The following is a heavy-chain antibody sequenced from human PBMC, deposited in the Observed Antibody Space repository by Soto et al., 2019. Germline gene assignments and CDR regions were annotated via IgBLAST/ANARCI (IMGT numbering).Heavy chain of an antibody. CDR1: GYTFTSFD. Sequence: ASVKVSCKASGYTFTSFDINWVRQATGQGLEWMGWMNPNSGNTVYAQKFQGRVTMTRNTSINTAYMELSSLRSEDTAVYYCESVCSGGSCNYYYYMDVWGKGITVTVSS. D-gene: IGHD2-15*01. CDR2: MNPNSGNT. V-gene: IGHV1-8*01. CDR3: ESVCSGGSCNYYYYMDV. J-gene: IGHJ6*03.